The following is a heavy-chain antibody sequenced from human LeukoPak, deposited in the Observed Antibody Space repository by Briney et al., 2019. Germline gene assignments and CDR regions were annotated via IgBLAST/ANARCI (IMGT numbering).Heavy chain of an antibody. CDR2: VSGGGGST. D-gene: IGHD3-22*01. J-gene: IGHJ4*02. CDR1: VCIFCSYP. CDR3: AKSSYYDSSGYYRVYYFDY. Sequence: GGSLRLSCAASVCIFCSYPMSWVRQAPWKGLEWISSVSGGGGSTYYADSVKGRFTISRDNSKSTLFLQMNSLRAEDTAVYYCAKSSYYDSSGYYRVYYFDYWGQGTLVTVSS. V-gene: IGHV3-23*01.